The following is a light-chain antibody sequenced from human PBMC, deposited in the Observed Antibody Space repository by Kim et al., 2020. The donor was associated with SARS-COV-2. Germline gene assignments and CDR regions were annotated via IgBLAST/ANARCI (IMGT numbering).Light chain of an antibody. Sequence: SLSPGERATLSCRASQIAGSYLAWYQQKPGQAPRLLIYAASNRAAGIPDRFSGSGSGTDFTLTISRLEPEDFAVYYCQQYGTSNTFGGGTQVEIK. J-gene: IGKJ4*01. CDR3: QQYGTSNT. CDR1: QIAGSY. CDR2: AAS. V-gene: IGKV3-20*01.